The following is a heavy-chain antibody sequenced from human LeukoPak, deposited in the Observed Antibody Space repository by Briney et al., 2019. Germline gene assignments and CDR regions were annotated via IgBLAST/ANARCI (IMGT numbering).Heavy chain of an antibody. CDR2: TYNSGNT. J-gene: IGHJ3*01. CDR1: GGSISISGFY. D-gene: IGHD6-19*01. CDR3: ARSSGWRDAFDF. Sequence: SQNLSLTCSVSGGSISISGFYWNWIRQLPGKGLEWIGYTYNSGNTYYNPSFGSRVTISTDTSMNQFFLKSHSVTAADTAVYYCARSSGWRDAFDFWGRGTMVTVSS. V-gene: IGHV4-31*03.